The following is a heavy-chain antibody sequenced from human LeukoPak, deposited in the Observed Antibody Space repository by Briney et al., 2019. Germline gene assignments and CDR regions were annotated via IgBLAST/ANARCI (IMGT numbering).Heavy chain of an antibody. D-gene: IGHD3-9*01. J-gene: IGHJ6*02. CDR3: ARPPAGAFGILTGYYLYGMDV. Sequence: PSETLSLTCTVSGGSISSSSYYWGWIRQPPWKGLEWIGSIYYSGSTYYNPSLKSRVTISVDTSKNQLSLKLSSVTAADTAVYYCARPPAGAFGILTGYYLYGMDVWGQGTTVTVSS. CDR1: GGSISSSSYY. CDR2: IYYSGST. V-gene: IGHV4-39*01.